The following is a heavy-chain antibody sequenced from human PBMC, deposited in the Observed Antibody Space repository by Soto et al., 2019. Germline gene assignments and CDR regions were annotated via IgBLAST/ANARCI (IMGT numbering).Heavy chain of an antibody. J-gene: IGHJ1*01. CDR3: ARDQVVAATEYFQH. V-gene: IGHV3-66*01. D-gene: IGHD2-15*01. CDR1: GFTVSSNY. Sequence: EVQLVESGGGLVQPGGSLRLSCAAYGFTVSSNYMSWVRQAPGKGLEWVSVIYSGGSTYYADSVKGRFTISRDNSKNTLYLQMISLRAEDTAVYYCARDQVVAATEYFQHWGQGTLVTVSS. CDR2: IYSGGST.